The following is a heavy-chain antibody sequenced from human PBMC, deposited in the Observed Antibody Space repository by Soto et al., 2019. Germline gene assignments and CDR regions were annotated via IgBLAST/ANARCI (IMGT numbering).Heavy chain of an antibody. V-gene: IGHV3-33*01. CDR2: IWYDGSNK. CDR3: ARDSMSIAVAAPLEN. Sequence: GGSLRLSCAASGFTFSSYGMHWVRQAPGKGLEWVAVIWYDGSNKYYADSVKGRFTISRDNSKNTLYLQMNSLRAEDTAVYYCARDSMSIAVAAPLENWGQGTLVTVSS. J-gene: IGHJ4*02. D-gene: IGHD6-19*01. CDR1: GFTFSSYG.